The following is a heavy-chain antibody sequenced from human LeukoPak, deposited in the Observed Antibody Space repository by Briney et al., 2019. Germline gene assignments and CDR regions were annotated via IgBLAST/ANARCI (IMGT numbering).Heavy chain of an antibody. CDR1: GGSFSGYY. D-gene: IGHD3-10*02. CDR3: ARGRVYYVYFDY. CDR2: INHSGST. Sequence: PPETLSLTCAVYGGSFSGYYWSWIRQPPGKGLERIGEINHSGSTNYNPSLKSRVTISVDTSKNQFSLKLSSVTAADTAVYYCARGRVYYVYFDYWGQGTLVTVSS. V-gene: IGHV4-34*01. J-gene: IGHJ4*02.